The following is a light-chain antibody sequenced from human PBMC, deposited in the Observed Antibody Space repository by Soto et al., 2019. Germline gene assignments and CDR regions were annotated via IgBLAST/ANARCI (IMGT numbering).Light chain of an antibody. CDR1: QSVFYSSNNKNY. J-gene: IGKJ5*01. CDR2: WES. Sequence: IVMTQSPESLAVSLGERATINCKSRQSVFYSSNNKNYLNWYQQKPGQPPKLLIYWESIRESGVNDRFSGSGSGTDFTLKLRSVKAEEVAVYDCQKYYDSQITVGKGTRLEIK. V-gene: IGKV4-1*01. CDR3: QKYYDSQIT.